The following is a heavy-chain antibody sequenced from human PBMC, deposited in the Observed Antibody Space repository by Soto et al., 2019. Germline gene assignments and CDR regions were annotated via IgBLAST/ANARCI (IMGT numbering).Heavy chain of an antibody. J-gene: IGHJ6*03. D-gene: IGHD6-13*01. V-gene: IGHV5-51*01. CDR3: AKVGSSIVYYYYYMDV. CDR2: IYPGDSDT. Sequence: GEALKISCKGSGYSFTSYWIGWVRQMPGKGLEWMGIIYPGDSDTRYSPSFQGQVTISADKSISTAYLQWSSLRAEDTAVYYCAKVGSSIVYYYYYMDVWGKGTTVTVSS. CDR1: GYSFTSYW.